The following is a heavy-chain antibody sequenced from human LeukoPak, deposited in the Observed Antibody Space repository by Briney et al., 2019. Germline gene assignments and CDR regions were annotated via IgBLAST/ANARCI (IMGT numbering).Heavy chain of an antibody. CDR3: ATVDDDSDIDY. CDR1: GGSISSGDYY. J-gene: IGHJ4*02. D-gene: IGHD4-17*01. V-gene: IGHV4-30-4*02. CDR2: IYYSGST. Sequence: SETLSLTCTVSGGSISSGDYYWSWIRQPPGKGLEWIGYIYYSGSTYYNTSLKSRATISVDTSKNQFSLKVNSVTAADTAVYYCATVDDDSDIDYWGQGTLVTVSS.